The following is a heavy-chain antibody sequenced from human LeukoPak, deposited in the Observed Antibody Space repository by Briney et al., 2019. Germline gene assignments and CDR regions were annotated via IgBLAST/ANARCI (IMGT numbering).Heavy chain of an antibody. CDR1: GFTFSSYA. Sequence: GRSLRLSCAASGFTFSSYAMHWVRQAPAKGLECVAVISYDGSNKYYADSVKGRFTISRDNSKNTLSLQMNSLRAEDTAVYYCARDPTGSYNFDYWGQGTLVTVSS. CDR2: ISYDGSNK. V-gene: IGHV3-30-3*01. D-gene: IGHD3-10*01. CDR3: ARDPTGSYNFDY. J-gene: IGHJ4*02.